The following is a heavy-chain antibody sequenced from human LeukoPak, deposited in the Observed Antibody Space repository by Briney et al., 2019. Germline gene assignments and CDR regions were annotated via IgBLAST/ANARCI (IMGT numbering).Heavy chain of an antibody. CDR1: GYVFNAYY. V-gene: IGHV1-2*02. CDR2: INPNNGDT. D-gene: IGHD3-10*01. J-gene: IGHJ4*02. CDR3: ARSPFIITVATLGAF. Sequence: ASVKVSCKASGYVFNAYYINWIRQAPGQGLEWMGYINPNNGDTNYAQKFQGRVTLTRDTSVSTAYMELSGLKSDDTAIYFCARSPFIITVATLGAFWGQGTLVTVSS.